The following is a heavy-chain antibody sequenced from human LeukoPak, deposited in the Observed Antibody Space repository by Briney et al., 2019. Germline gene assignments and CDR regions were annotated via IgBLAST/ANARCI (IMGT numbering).Heavy chain of an antibody. CDR3: ARYYGSGSYYTDY. J-gene: IGHJ4*02. Sequence: GGSLRLSCAASGFTFSSYAMSWVRQAPGKGLEWVSAISGSGGSTYYADSVKGRFTISRDNSKNTLYLQMNSLRAEDTAVYYCARYYGSGSYYTDYWGQGTLVTVSS. D-gene: IGHD3-10*01. V-gene: IGHV3-23*01. CDR1: GFTFSSYA. CDR2: ISGSGGST.